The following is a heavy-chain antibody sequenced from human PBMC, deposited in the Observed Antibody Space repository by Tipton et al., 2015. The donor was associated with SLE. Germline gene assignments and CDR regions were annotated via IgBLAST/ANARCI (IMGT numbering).Heavy chain of an antibody. V-gene: IGHV4-34*01. CDR1: GGSISSHY. CDR3: ARIGIYYDSSGYLDY. J-gene: IGHJ4*02. Sequence: TLSLTCTVSGGSISSHYWSWIRQPPGKGLEWIGEINHSGSTNYNPSLKSRVTISVDTSKNQFSLKLSSVTAADTAVYYCARIGIYYDSSGYLDYWGQGTLVTVSS. D-gene: IGHD3-22*01. CDR2: INHSGST.